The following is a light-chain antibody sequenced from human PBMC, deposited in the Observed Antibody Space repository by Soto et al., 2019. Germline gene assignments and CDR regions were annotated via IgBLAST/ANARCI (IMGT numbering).Light chain of an antibody. V-gene: IGKV3D-20*02. CDR1: QSVSSSH. Sequence: EIVLTQSPGTLSLSPGERATLSCRASQSVSSSHLAWYQHKPGQAPRLLIYAASSRATGSPDRFSGGGSGTDFTLTISRLEPEDFAVYYCQQRSNWPPTFGQGTKVDIK. CDR2: AAS. J-gene: IGKJ1*01. CDR3: QQRSNWPPT.